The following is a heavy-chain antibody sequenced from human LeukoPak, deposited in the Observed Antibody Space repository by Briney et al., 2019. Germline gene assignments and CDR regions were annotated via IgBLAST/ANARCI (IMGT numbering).Heavy chain of an antibody. J-gene: IGHJ5*02. Sequence: GGSLRLSCAASGFTFSRFWMHWVRQPPGKGLVWVSRIDTDGTTTTYADSVKGRFTISRDNAKNSLYLQMNSLRVDDTAVYYCARDLDYYATDQWGQGTLVTVSS. CDR2: IDTDGTTT. CDR1: GFTFSRFW. V-gene: IGHV3-74*01. D-gene: IGHD3/OR15-3a*01. CDR3: ARDLDYYATDQ.